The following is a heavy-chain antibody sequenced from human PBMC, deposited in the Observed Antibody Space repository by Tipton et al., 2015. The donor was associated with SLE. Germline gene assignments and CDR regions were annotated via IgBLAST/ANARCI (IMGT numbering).Heavy chain of an antibody. CDR3: ARGYPMDH. V-gene: IGHV4-31*03. J-gene: IGHJ4*02. CDR2: IYYSGTT. D-gene: IGHD6-13*01. CDR1: GGPISSGGYY. Sequence: TLSLTCTVSGGPISSGGYYWSWIRQHPGKGLEWIGYIYYSGTTSYNPSLKSRLTLSIDTSKNQFYLRLSSVTAADAAVYYCARGYPMDHWGQGTLVTVSS.